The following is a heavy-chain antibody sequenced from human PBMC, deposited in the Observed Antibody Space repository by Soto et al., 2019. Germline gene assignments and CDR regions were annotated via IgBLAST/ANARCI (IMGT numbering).Heavy chain of an antibody. Sequence: PGGSLRLSCASSGFTFDDYAMYWVRQVPGKGLEWVSGISWNSGRIGYADSVKGRFTISRDNSKNTLYLQMNSPRAEDTAVYYCAKDTYYHDSSGYYIFDSWGQGTLVTVSS. CDR2: ISWNSGRI. J-gene: IGHJ4*02. CDR3: AKDTYYHDSSGYYIFDS. CDR1: GFTFDDYA. V-gene: IGHV3-9*01. D-gene: IGHD3-22*01.